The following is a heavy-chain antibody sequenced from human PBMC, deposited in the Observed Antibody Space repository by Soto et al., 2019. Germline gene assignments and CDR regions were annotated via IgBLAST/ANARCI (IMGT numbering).Heavy chain of an antibody. CDR1: GGSISSYY. V-gene: IGHV4-59*01. CDR2: IYYIGST. D-gene: IGHD2-2*01. J-gene: IGHJ5*02. CDR3: ARGGPNCGTTNCQNWFGP. Sequence: SETLSLTCTVSGGSISSYYWSWIRQPPGKGLEWIGYIYYIGSTKYNPSLKSRVTISIDTSKNQFSLKLSSVTAADTAVYYCARGGPNCGTTNCQNWFGPWGQGTLVTVSS.